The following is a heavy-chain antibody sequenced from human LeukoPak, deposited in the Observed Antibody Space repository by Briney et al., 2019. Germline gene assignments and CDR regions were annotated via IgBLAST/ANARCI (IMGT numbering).Heavy chain of an antibody. CDR2: IIPIFGTA. D-gene: IGHD3-22*01. J-gene: IGHJ4*02. V-gene: IGHV1-69*05. CDR3: ARGELHYDSSGYSFDY. CDR1: GGTFISYA. Sequence: SVKVSCKASGGTFISYAISRVRQAPGQGLEWMGGIIPIFGTANYAQKFQGRVTITTDESTSTAYMELSSLRSEDTAVYYCARGELHYDSSGYSFDYWGQGTLVTVSS.